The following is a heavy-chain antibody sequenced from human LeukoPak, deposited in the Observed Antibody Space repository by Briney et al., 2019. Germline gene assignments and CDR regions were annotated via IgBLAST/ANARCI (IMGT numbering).Heavy chain of an antibody. D-gene: IGHD2-2*01. V-gene: IGHV1-46*03. Sequence: ASVRVSCKTSGYTFTSYYMHWMRQAPGQGLEWVGMINPNGGGTSSAQKFQGRVTMTRDTSTSTVYMDLSSLRSEDTAIYYCARRGGCISTSCNLDYWGQGTLVTVSS. CDR1: GYTFTSYY. CDR2: INPNGGGT. CDR3: ARRGGCISTSCNLDY. J-gene: IGHJ4*02.